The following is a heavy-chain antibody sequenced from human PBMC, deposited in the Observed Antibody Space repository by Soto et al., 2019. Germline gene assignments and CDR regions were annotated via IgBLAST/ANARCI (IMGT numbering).Heavy chain of an antibody. CDR2: IYYSGST. CDR1: GGSISSSSYY. Sequence: QLQLRESGPGLVKPSETLSLTCTVSGGSISSSSYYWGWIRQPPGKGLEWIGSIYYSGSTYYNPSLKSRVTISVDTSKNQFSLKLSSVTAADTAVYYCARHQTDSGQIYKGIAVYYFDYWGQGTLVTVSS. J-gene: IGHJ4*02. V-gene: IGHV4-39*01. CDR3: ARHQTDSGQIYKGIAVYYFDY. D-gene: IGHD6-19*01.